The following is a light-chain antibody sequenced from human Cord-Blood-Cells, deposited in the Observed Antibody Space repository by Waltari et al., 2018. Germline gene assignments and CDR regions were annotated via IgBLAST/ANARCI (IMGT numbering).Light chain of an antibody. J-gene: IGLJ1*01. Sequence: QSALTQPASVSGSHGESITLSCTGNSSDVGCYNLFSWYQQHPGKAPKLRIYKGSKRPSGVSKRFSGSKSGNTASLTISGLQAEDEADYYCCSYAGSSFYVFGTGTKVTVL. CDR3: CSYAGSSFYV. CDR1: SSDVGCYNL. V-gene: IGLV2-23*01. CDR2: KGS.